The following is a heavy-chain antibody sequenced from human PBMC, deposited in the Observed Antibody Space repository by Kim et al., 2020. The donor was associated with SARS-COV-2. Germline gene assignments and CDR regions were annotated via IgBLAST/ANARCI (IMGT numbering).Heavy chain of an antibody. D-gene: IGHD3-3*01. V-gene: IGHV7-4-1*02. J-gene: IGHJ5*02. CDR2: INNNTGNP. CDR3: AWGSYYDFWRGYRDNWFDP. Sequence: ASVKVSCKASGYTFTSYAMNWVRQAPGQGLEWMGWINNNTGNPTYAQGFTGRFVFSLDTSVSTAYLQVSSLKAEDTAVYYCAWGSYYDFWRGYRDNWFDPWGQGTLGTVSS. CDR1: GYTFTSYA.